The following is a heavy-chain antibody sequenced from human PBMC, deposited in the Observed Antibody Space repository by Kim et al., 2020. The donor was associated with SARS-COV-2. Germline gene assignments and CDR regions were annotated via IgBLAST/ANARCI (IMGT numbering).Heavy chain of an antibody. J-gene: IGHJ4*02. CDR3: ARGVYNYGSGSYLAY. Sequence: PSLKSRVTISVDTSKNQFSLKLSSVTAADTAVYYCARGVYNYGSGSYLAYWGQGTLVTVSS. V-gene: IGHV4-34*01. D-gene: IGHD3-10*01.